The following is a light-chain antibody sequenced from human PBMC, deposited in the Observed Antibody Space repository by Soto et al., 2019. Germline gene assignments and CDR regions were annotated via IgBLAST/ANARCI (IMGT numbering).Light chain of an antibody. CDR3: QQYNNWPGWT. V-gene: IGKV3-15*01. J-gene: IGKJ1*01. CDR2: GGA. Sequence: EIALTQSPATLSVSPGERATLSCRTSQSVSSHVAWYQQKPGQDPRLLINGGAPRATAIPARFSGSGSGTEFTLTIISLQSEDLAVYNCQQYNNWPGWTFGQGTKVDIK. CDR1: QSVSSH.